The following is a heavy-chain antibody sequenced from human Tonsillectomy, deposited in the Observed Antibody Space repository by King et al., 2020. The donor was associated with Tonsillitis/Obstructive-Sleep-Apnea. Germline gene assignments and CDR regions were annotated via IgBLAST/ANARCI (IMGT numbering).Heavy chain of an antibody. CDR2: IDWDAEE. V-gene: IGHV2-70*01. CDR1: GFSLTTSGMC. D-gene: IGHD3-3*01. Sequence: TLKESGPALVKPTETLTLTCTFSGFSLTTSGMCVSWIRQPPGKALEWLALIDWDAEEYYSTSLKTRLSVSRDTSKNQVVLTITNMDPMDTATYFCARVRWSGTFFDFWGQGMVVTVSS. J-gene: IGHJ4*02. CDR3: ARVRWSGTFFDF.